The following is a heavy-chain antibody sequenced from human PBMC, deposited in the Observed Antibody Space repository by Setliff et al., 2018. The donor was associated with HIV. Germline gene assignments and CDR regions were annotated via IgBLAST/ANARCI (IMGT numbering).Heavy chain of an antibody. D-gene: IGHD3-22*01. J-gene: IGHJ4*02. CDR3: ARGFPYYYDSSGYFG. Sequence: GGSLRLSCAASGFTFSSYAMSWVRQAPGKGLEWVSAISGSGGSTYYADSVKGRFTISRDDDRNFLFLQMNSLRAEDTAIYFCARGFPYYYDSSGYFGWGQGTLVTVSS. CDR1: GFTFSSYA. V-gene: IGHV3-23*01. CDR2: ISGSGGST.